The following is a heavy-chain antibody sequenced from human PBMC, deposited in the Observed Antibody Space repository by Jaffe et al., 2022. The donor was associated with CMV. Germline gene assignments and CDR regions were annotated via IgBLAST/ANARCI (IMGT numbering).Heavy chain of an antibody. CDR1: GDSVSSNSAA. D-gene: IGHD5-18*01. Sequence: QVQLQQSGPGLVKPSQTLSLTCAISGDSVSSNSAAWNWIRQSPSRGLEWLGRTYYRSKWYNDYAVSVKSRITINPDTSKNQFSLQLNSVTPEDTAVYYCARESLGGGYGRGTDAFDIWGQGTMVTVSS. V-gene: IGHV6-1*01. CDR2: TYYRSKWYN. J-gene: IGHJ3*02. CDR3: ARESLGGGYGRGTDAFDI.